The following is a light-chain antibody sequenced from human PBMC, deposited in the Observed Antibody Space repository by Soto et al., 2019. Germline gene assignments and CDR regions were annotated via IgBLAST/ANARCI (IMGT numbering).Light chain of an antibody. V-gene: IGLV2-14*01. CDR3: SSYTTSSTRV. CDR1: SSDVGGYNY. J-gene: IGLJ1*01. CDR2: EVS. Sequence: QSALTQPASVSGSPGQSITISCTGTSSDVGGYNYVSWYQQHPGKAPKLMIYEVSNRPSGVSNRFSASKSGNTASLTISGLQAEDEADYYCSSYTTSSTRVFGPGTKLTVL.